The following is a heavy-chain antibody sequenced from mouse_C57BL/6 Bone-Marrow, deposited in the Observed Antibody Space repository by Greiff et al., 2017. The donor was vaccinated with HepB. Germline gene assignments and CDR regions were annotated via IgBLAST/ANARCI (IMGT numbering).Heavy chain of an antibody. D-gene: IGHD1-1*01. CDR3: ARQNYGSSYWYFDV. V-gene: IGHV5-12*01. CDR2: ISNGGGST. Sequence: EVKLQESGGGLVQPGGSLKLSCAASGFTFSDYYMYWVRQTPEKRLEWVAYISNGGGSTYYPDTVKGRFTISRDNAKNTLYLQMSRLKSEDTAMYYCARQNYGSSYWYFDVWGTGTTVTVSS. CDR1: GFTFSDYY. J-gene: IGHJ1*03.